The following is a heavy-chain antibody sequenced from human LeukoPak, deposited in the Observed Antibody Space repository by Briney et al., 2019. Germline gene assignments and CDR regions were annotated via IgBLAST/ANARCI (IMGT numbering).Heavy chain of an antibody. Sequence: SETLSLTCAVYGGSFSGYYWSCIRQPPGKGLEWVGEINHSGSTNYNPSLKSRVTISVDTSKNQSSLKLSSVTAADTAVYYCARVRSSSWYPDYGMDVWGQGTTVTVSS. V-gene: IGHV4-34*01. CDR1: GGSFSGYY. D-gene: IGHD6-13*01. CDR3: ARVRSSSWYPDYGMDV. CDR2: INHSGST. J-gene: IGHJ6*02.